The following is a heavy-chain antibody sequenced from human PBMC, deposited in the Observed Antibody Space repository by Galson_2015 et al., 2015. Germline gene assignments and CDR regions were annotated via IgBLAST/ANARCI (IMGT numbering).Heavy chain of an antibody. J-gene: IGHJ2*01. D-gene: IGHD4-23*01. V-gene: IGHV3-23*01. CDR3: AKVRRDLAIGGARHFYYFDL. CDR1: GFTFTSFA. CDR2: VSHSGATT. Sequence: SLRLSCAASGFTFTSFAMNWVRQAPGKGLEWVSTVSHSGATTYYADSVRGRFTISRDNSKNTVFLQMNRLRAEDTALYYCAKVRRDLAIGGARHFYYFDLWGRGTLVTVSS.